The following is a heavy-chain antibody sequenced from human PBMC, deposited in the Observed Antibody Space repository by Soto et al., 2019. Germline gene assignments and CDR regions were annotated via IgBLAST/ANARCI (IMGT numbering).Heavy chain of an antibody. CDR1: GGSISSSSYY. CDR3: ARDGVDYYGSGYAFYI. Sequence: SETLSLTCTVSGGSISSSSYYWGWILQPPGKGLGWIGSIYYSGSTYYNPSLKSRVTISVDTSKNQFSLKLSSVTAADTAVYYCARDGVDYYGSGYAFYIWGQGTMVTVSS. D-gene: IGHD3-10*01. V-gene: IGHV4-39*07. J-gene: IGHJ3*02. CDR2: IYYSGST.